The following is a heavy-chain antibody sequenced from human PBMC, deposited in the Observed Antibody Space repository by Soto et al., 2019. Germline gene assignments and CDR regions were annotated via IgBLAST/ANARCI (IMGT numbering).Heavy chain of an antibody. D-gene: IGHD2-8*01. J-gene: IGHJ6*02. CDR3: ERADSTDCSNGVCSFFYNHDMDV. V-gene: IGHV1-2*04. Sequence: ASVKVSCKASGYSFTDYHIHWVRQAPGQGLEWLGRINPKSGGTSTAQKFQGWVTMTTDTSISTASMELTRLTSDDTAIYYCERADSTDCSNGVCSFFYNHDMDVWGQ. CDR1: GYSFTDYH. CDR2: INPKSGGT.